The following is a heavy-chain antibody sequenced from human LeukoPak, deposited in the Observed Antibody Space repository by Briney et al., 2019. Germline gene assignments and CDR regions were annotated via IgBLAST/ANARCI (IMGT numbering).Heavy chain of an antibody. CDR3: ARGGPDIVAKSFDY. Sequence: SETLSLTCAVYGGSFSGYYWSWIRQPPGKGLEWIGEINHSGSTNYNPSLKSRVTISVDTSKNQFSLKLSSVTAADTAVYYCARGGPDIVAKSFDYWGQGTLVTVSS. D-gene: IGHD5-12*01. CDR2: INHSGST. J-gene: IGHJ4*02. CDR1: GGSFSGYY. V-gene: IGHV4-34*01.